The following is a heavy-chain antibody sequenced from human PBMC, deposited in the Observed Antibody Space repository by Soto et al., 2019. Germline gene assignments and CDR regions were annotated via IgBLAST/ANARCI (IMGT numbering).Heavy chain of an antibody. J-gene: IGHJ4*02. CDR3: AKGKTSGWYYFDY. V-gene: IGHV3-74*01. D-gene: IGHD6-19*01. CDR1: GIPLNNYW. Sequence: ETLRLSCAVSGIPLNNYWMHWIRQAPGKGLVWVSHINTVATIINYGDSVKGRFTISRDNAENTLYLQMNSLRAEDTGTYYCAKGKTSGWYYFDYWGQGALVTVSS. CDR2: INTVATII.